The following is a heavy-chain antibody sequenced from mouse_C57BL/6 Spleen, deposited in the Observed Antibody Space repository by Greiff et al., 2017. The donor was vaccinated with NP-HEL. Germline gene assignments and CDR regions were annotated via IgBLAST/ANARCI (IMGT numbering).Heavy chain of an antibody. Sequence: EVQLQQSGAALVRPGASVKLSCTASGFNIKDDYMHWVKQRPEQGLEWIGWIDPENGDTEYASKFQGKATITADTSSNTAYLQLSSRTSEDTAVYYCTTYYGNGAWFAYWGQGTLVTVSA. D-gene: IGHD2-1*01. J-gene: IGHJ3*01. V-gene: IGHV14-4*01. CDR2: IDPENGDT. CDR1: GFNIKDDY. CDR3: TTYYGNGAWFAY.